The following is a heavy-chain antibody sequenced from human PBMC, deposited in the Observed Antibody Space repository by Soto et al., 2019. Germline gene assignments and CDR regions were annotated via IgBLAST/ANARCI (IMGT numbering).Heavy chain of an antibody. V-gene: IGHV3-23*01. J-gene: IGHJ6*02. CDR3: AKDHGDYIPYYYGMDV. CDR1: GFTFSNYA. D-gene: IGHD4-17*01. CDR2: ISGGGGST. Sequence: GGSLRLSCAVSGFTFSNYAVSWVRQAPGKGLEWVSSISGGGGSTYYADSVKGRFTISKDNSKNTLYLQMNSQRAEDTAVYYCAKDHGDYIPYYYGMDVWGQGTTVTVSS.